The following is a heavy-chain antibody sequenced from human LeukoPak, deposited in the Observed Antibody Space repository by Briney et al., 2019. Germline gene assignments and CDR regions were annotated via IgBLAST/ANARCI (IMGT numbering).Heavy chain of an antibody. J-gene: IGHJ3*02. D-gene: IGHD3-10*01. CDR3: ARKGFGDAFDI. V-gene: IGHV5-51*01. CDR1: GYSFKSYW. Sequence: GVALQISFQGPGYSFKSYWIGLVRRRPRKGLEWMGIIYPGDSDTRYSPSFQGQVTISADKSISTAYLQWSSLKASDTAMYYCARKGFGDAFDIWGQGTMVSVSS. CDR2: IYPGDSDT.